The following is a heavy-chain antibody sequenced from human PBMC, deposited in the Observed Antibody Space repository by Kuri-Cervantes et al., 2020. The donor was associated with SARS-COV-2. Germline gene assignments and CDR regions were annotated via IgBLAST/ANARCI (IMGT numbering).Heavy chain of an antibody. Sequence: LRLSCTVSYASMTSFYWSWIRQSPGRGLEWIGYIYYTGKSNCNPSLESRVSMSLAASESRFFLTLTSVTAADTATYYCASGNDFSLDYWGQGTLVTVSS. J-gene: IGHJ4*02. CDR1: YASMTSFY. CDR3: ASGNDFSLDY. CDR2: IYYTGKS. D-gene: IGHD4-11*01. V-gene: IGHV4-59*01.